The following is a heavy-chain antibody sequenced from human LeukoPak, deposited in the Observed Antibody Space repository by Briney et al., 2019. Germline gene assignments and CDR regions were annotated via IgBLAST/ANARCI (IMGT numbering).Heavy chain of an antibody. CDR2: IYSGGST. Sequence: GGSLRLSCAASGFSVSTNYMTWVRQAPGKGLEWVSIIYSGGSTYYADSVRGRFIISRENSNNEVVLQMNSLRADDTALYYCARGKTSDDIIEDAFDLWGHGTMVTVSS. J-gene: IGHJ3*01. D-gene: IGHD3-10*01. V-gene: IGHV3-66*01. CDR3: ARGKTSDDIIEDAFDL. CDR1: GFSVSTNY.